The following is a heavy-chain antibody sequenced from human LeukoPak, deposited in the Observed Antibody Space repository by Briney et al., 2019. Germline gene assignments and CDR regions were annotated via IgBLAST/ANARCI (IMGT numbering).Heavy chain of an antibody. CDR1: GYSFTSYW. Sequence: KISCKGSGYSFTSYWIGWVRQAPGQGLEWMGRIIPILGIANYAQKFQGRVTITADKSTSTAYMELSSLRSEDTAVYYCARWDDSTAYDYWGQGTLVTVSS. D-gene: IGHD3-22*01. V-gene: IGHV1-69*02. CDR2: IIPILGIA. CDR3: ARWDDSTAYDY. J-gene: IGHJ4*02.